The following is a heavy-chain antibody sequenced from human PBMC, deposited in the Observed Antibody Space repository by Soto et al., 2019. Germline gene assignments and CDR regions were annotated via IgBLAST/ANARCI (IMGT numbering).Heavy chain of an antibody. J-gene: IGHJ3*02. D-gene: IGHD3-10*01. CDR2: ISYDGSNK. Sequence: QVQLVESGGAVVQPGRSLRLSCAASGFTFSSYAMHWVRQAPGKGLEWVAVISYDGSNKYYADSVKGRFTISRDNSKNTLYLQMNSLRAEDTAVYYCARSYYYGYDAFDIWGQGTMVTVSS. V-gene: IGHV3-30-3*01. CDR1: GFTFSSYA. CDR3: ARSYYYGYDAFDI.